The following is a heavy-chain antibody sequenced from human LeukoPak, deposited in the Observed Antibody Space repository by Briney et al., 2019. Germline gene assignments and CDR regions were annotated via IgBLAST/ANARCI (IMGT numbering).Heavy chain of an antibody. CDR3: VRLSTFKVGSTAYDAFDL. D-gene: IGHD1-26*01. Sequence: GGSLRLSCGASGFTFSRHGMHWVRQAPGKGLEWVAVIWYDGSKTYYADSVKGRFTISRDNSKNTLYLQMNSLSAEDTAVYYCVRLSTFKVGSTAYDAFDLSGQGTMVTVSS. CDR2: IWYDGSKT. V-gene: IGHV3-33*01. J-gene: IGHJ3*01. CDR1: GFTFSRHG.